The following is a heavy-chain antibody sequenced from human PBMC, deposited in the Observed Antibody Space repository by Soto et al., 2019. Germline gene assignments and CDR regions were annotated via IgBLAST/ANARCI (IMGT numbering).Heavy chain of an antibody. CDR2: TRNKANSYTT. D-gene: IGHD2-2*01. CDR3: AREGCSSTSCYLKGSAFDI. Sequence: EVQLVESGGGLVQPGGSLRLSCAASGFTFSDHYMDWVRQAPGKGLEWVGRTRNKANSYTTEYAASVKGRFTISRDDSKNSLYLQMNSLKTEDTAVYYCAREGCSSTSCYLKGSAFDIWGQGTMVTVSS. CDR1: GFTFSDHY. J-gene: IGHJ3*02. V-gene: IGHV3-72*01.